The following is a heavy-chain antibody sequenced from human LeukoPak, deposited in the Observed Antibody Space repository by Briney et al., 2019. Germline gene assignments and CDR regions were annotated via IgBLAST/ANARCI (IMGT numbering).Heavy chain of an antibody. CDR3: ARDQRNTGFDY. V-gene: IGHV4-31*11. J-gene: IGHJ4*02. CDR2: IYYSGST. CDR1: GGSFSGYY. Sequence: SETLSLTCAVYGGSFSGYYWSWIRQHPGKGLEWIGYIYYSGSTYYNPSLKSRVTISVDTSKNQFSLKLSSVTAADTAVYYCARDQRNTGFDYWGQGTLVTVSS. D-gene: IGHD2/OR15-2a*01.